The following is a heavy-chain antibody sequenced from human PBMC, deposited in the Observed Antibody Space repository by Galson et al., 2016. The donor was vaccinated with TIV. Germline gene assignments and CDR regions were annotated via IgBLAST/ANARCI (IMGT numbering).Heavy chain of an antibody. Sequence: SVKVSCKASGDTLTSYAVSWVRQAPGQGLEWMGEIICIFGTVNYAQKFQGRVTITTDESTSAVYMELSSLRSEDTAVYYCARGCGSYSCYLDVWGKGTTVTVSS. CDR1: GDTLTSYA. CDR2: IICIFGTV. D-gene: IGHD1-26*01. J-gene: IGHJ6*03. CDR3: ARGCGSYSCYLDV. V-gene: IGHV1-69*05.